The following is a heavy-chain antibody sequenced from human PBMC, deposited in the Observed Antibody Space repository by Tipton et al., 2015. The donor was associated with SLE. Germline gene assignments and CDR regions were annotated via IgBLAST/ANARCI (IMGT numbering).Heavy chain of an antibody. Sequence: TLSLTCTVSGYSISSGSYCGWIRQPPGKGLEWVGFIYHNGATKYNPSLKNRLSISIDTTKNQFSLRLTSVTAADTAMYYCARDSAVNFWYFDLWGRGTLVTVSS. CDR3: ARDSAVNFWYFDL. CDR1: GYSISSGSY. CDR2: IYHNGAT. J-gene: IGHJ2*01. V-gene: IGHV4-38-2*02.